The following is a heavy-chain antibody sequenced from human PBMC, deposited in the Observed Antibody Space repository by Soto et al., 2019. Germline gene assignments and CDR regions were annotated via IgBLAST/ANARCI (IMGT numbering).Heavy chain of an antibody. V-gene: IGHV4-34*01. CDR3: ARGTDYGDSDAFDI. CDR1: GGSFSGYY. CDR2: INHSGST. Sequence: PSETLSLTCAVYGGSFSGYYWSWIRQPPGKGLEWIGEINHSGSTNYNPSLKSRVTISVDTSKNQFSLKLSSVTAADTAVYYCARGTDYGDSDAFDIWGQGTMVTVSS. J-gene: IGHJ3*02. D-gene: IGHD4-17*01.